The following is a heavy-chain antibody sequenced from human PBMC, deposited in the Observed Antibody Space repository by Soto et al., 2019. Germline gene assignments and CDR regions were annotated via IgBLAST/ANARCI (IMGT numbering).Heavy chain of an antibody. J-gene: IGHJ4*02. CDR2: IWSDGNNR. CDR3: VRGDNWNDEASDY. Sequence: PGGSLRLSCAASGFMFSNHGMHWVRQAPGKGLEWVAVIWSDGNNRYYADSVKGRFTISRDNSKNTVYLQMNSLRAEDTAVYYCVRGDNWNDEASDYWGQGTLVTVSS. CDR1: GFMFSNHG. D-gene: IGHD1-1*01. V-gene: IGHV3-33*01.